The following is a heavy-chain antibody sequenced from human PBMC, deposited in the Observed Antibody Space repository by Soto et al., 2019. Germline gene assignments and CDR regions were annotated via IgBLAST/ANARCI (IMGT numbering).Heavy chain of an antibody. CDR1: GYIFTNHY. CDR3: ARADYYDSSGFYYDC. Sequence: QVQLVQSGAEVKKPGASVKGSCKASGYIFTNHYIHWVRQAPGQGLEWMGIINPSGGSTNYLQKFQGRITMTRYTSTSAVYMELSSLRSEDTAVYFCARADYYDSSGFYYDCWGQGTLVTVSS. D-gene: IGHD3-22*01. J-gene: IGHJ4*02. V-gene: IGHV1-46*01. CDR2: INPSGGST.